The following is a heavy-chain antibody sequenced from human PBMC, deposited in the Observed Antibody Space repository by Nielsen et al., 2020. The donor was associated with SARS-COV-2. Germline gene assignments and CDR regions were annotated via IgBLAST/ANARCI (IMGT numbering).Heavy chain of an antibody. CDR1: GYSISSST. V-gene: IGHV1-46*01. D-gene: IGHD3-22*01. J-gene: IGHJ4*02. CDR3: AREWDDYESSAYDY. CDR2: INPSGGST. Sequence: ASVKVSCKASGYSISSSTISWVRQAPGQGLEWMGLINPSGGSTSYAQKFQGRVTMTRDTSTSTVYMELSSLRSEDTAVYYCAREWDDYESSAYDYWGQGTLVTVSS.